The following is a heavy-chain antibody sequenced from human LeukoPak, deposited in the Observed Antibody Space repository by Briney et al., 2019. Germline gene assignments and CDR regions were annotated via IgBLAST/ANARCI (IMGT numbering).Heavy chain of an antibody. CDR3: ARAKYYYDSSGYDRWSFDL. J-gene: IGHJ2*01. Sequence: SEALSLTCTVSGGSISGYYWSWIRQPPGKGLEWIGYIYYGGSTNYNPSLKSRVTISVDTSKYQFSPKLSSVTAADTAVYYCARAKYYYDSSGYDRWSFDLWGRGTLVTVSS. CDR1: GGSISGYY. V-gene: IGHV4-59*01. D-gene: IGHD3-22*01. CDR2: IYYGGST.